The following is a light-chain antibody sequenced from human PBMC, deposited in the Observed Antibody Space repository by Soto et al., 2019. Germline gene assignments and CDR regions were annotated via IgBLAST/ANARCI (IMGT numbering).Light chain of an antibody. CDR1: QSITTN. J-gene: IGKJ1*01. Sequence: EIVMTQSPPAMSVSPGERANLSCRASQSITTNVAWFQQNPGQAPSLLIFRASVRASGVPARISGSRYGTEDTLTINSLQSEDFAGYVYLQADNWPETVGQGTKV. CDR3: LQADNWPET. V-gene: IGKV3D-15*01. CDR2: RAS.